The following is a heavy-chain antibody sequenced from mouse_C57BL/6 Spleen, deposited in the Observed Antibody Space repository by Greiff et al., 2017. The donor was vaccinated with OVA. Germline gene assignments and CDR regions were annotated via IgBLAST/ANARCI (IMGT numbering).Heavy chain of an antibody. CDR3: ARFVYDYDGFDY. V-gene: IGHV1-26*01. CDR2: INPNNGGT. D-gene: IGHD2-4*01. Sequence: EVQLQQSGPELVKPGASVKISCKASGYTFTDYYMNWVKQSHGKSLEWIGDINPNNGGTSYNQKFKGKATLTVDKSSSTAYMELRSLTSEDSAVYYCARFVYDYDGFDYWGQGTTLTVSS. J-gene: IGHJ2*01. CDR1: GYTFTDYY.